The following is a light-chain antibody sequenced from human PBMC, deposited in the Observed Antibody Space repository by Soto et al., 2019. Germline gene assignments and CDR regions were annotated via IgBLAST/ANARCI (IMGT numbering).Light chain of an antibody. J-gene: IGLJ3*02. CDR2: DDS. V-gene: IGLV3-21*02. Sequence: SYELTQPPSVSLAPGQTARITCGGNNTGSKSVHWYQQKPRQAPVLVVYDDSDRPSGIPERFSGSNSGNTAALTISRVAAGDEADYYCQVWDSSNDHEEWVFGGGTKVTVL. CDR3: QVWDSSNDHEEWV. CDR1: NTGSKS.